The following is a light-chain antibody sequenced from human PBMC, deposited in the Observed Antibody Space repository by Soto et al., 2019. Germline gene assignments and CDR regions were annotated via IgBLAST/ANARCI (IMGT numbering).Light chain of an antibody. CDR1: QSVGAN. V-gene: IGKV3-15*01. Sequence: EIVMTQSPATLSVSPGERATLSCRASQSVGANLAWYQQRPGQAPRLLIFGASTRATGIPARFSGSGSGTEFTLSISSLQSEDCAIYYCKHYISWAAIAFGQGTRLEIK. J-gene: IGKJ5*01. CDR2: GAS. CDR3: KHYISWAAIA.